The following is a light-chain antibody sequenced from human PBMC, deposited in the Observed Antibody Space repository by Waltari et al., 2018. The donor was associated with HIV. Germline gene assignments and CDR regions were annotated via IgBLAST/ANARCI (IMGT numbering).Light chain of an antibody. Sequence: QSALTQPASVSGSPGQSITISCTGTSSDVGNYNYVSWFQQPPDKAPTPILFDVNKRPSGGSSRSSGSKSAKTASLTISGLQPEDEGDYFCTSYTSSDTWVFGGGTKVTVL. CDR2: DVN. CDR3: TSYTSSDTWV. J-gene: IGLJ3*02. V-gene: IGLV2-14*03. CDR1: SSDVGNYNY.